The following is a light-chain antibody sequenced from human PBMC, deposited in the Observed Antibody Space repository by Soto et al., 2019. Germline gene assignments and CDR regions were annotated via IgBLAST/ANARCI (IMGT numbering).Light chain of an antibody. CDR2: DVT. J-gene: IGLJ2*01. CDR1: SSDVGGYNS. Sequence: QSVLTQPASVSGSPGQSITISCTGTSSDVGGYNSVSWYQQHPGKAPKLMIYDVTNRPSGVSNRFSAPKSGNTASLTISGLQAEDEADYYCSSYTSSSTPHVVFGGGTKLTVL. V-gene: IGLV2-14*01. CDR3: SSYTSSSTPHVV.